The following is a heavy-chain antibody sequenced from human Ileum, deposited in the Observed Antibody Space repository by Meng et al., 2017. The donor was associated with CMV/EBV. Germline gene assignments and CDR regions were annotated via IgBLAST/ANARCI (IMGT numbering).Heavy chain of an antibody. CDR3: ARVVIAEQQLDD. CDR1: GYTFTDYF. D-gene: IGHD6-13*01. Sequence: ASAMVSCKTSGYTFTDYFYRWVRQAPGHGLEWMGWLNPNSGGTNYAQKFQGRVTMTRDTSNNTLYMELSSLRSDDTAMYYCARVVIAEQQLDDWGQGTLVTVSS. J-gene: IGHJ4*02. CDR2: LNPNSGGT. V-gene: IGHV1-2*02.